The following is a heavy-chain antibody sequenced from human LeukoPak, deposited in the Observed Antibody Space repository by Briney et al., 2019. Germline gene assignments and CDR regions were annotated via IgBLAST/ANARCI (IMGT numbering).Heavy chain of an antibody. V-gene: IGHV4-39*07. J-gene: IGHJ4*02. CDR1: GGSIRSSYYY. D-gene: IGHD6-19*01. CDR3: ARMSSGWDLDY. Sequence: PSETLSLTCTVSGGSIRSSYYYWGWIRQPPGKGLEWIGSIYDSGSTYYNPSLKSRLTISVDTTKNQFSLKLSSVTAADTAVYYCARMSSGWDLDYWGQGTLVTVSS. CDR2: IYDSGST.